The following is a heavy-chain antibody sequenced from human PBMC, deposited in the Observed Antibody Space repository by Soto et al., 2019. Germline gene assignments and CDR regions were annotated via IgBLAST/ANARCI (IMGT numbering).Heavy chain of an antibody. J-gene: IGHJ6*02. Sequence: QVQLVQSGPEVKKPGASVNVSCKASAYSYTSYGISWVRQAPGQGLEWMGWISAYNGQTNYAQKFRGRVTFTTDASTSKAFMQLRSLRSDDTAMYYCARDGRKELWAEGLNAMDVWGQGTTVTV. V-gene: IGHV1-18*01. D-gene: IGHD3-16*01. CDR3: ARDGRKELWAEGLNAMDV. CDR1: AYSYTSYG. CDR2: ISAYNGQT.